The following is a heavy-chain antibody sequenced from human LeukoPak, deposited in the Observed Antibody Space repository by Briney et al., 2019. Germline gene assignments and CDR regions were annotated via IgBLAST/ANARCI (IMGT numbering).Heavy chain of an antibody. J-gene: IGHJ4*02. CDR1: GFTFSSYG. V-gene: IGHV3-30*18. CDR2: ISYDGSNK. Sequence: GGSLRLSCAASGFTFSSYGMHWVRQAPGKGLEWVAVISYDGSNKYYADSVKGRFTIPRDNSKNTLYLQMNSLRAEDTAVYYCAKDPYYYDSSGYYYGGGSFDYWGQGTLVTVSS. D-gene: IGHD3-22*01. CDR3: AKDPYYYDSSGYYYGGGSFDY.